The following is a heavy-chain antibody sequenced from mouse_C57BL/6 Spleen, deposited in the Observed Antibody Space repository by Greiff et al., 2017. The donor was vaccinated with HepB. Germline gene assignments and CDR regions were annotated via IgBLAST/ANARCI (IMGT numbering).Heavy chain of an antibody. Sequence: QVQLKESGAELVKPGASVKMSCKASGYTFTTYPIEWMKQNHGKSLEWIGNFHPYNDDTKYNEKFKGKATLTVDKSSSTVYLELSRLTSDDSAVYYCARQGRNYAMDYWGQGTSVTVSS. V-gene: IGHV1-47*01. J-gene: IGHJ4*01. CDR2: FHPYNDDT. D-gene: IGHD1-1*01. CDR3: ARQGRNYAMDY. CDR1: GYTFTTYP.